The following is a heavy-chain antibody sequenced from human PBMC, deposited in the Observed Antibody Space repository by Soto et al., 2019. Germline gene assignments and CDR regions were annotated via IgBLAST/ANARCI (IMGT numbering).Heavy chain of an antibody. V-gene: IGHV4-39*01. J-gene: IGHJ4*02. CDR3: ARLPLRRTREDVDY. CDR2: FYYGGSP. D-gene: IGHD4-17*01. Sequence: QLQLQESGPGLVKPSETLPLTCSVSGGSISSSSYNWGWIRQPPGKGLEWIGSFYYGGSPYSHPSLKSRVTLSVDTTKNQFALNLNSVTAADTAVYYCARLPLRRTREDVDYWGQGTLVAVSS. CDR1: GGSISSSSYN.